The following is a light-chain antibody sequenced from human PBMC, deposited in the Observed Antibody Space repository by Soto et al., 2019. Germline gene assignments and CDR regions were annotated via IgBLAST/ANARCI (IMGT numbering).Light chain of an antibody. CDR1: SSDVGGYNY. V-gene: IGLV2-14*01. J-gene: IGLJ2*01. CDR2: EVS. Sequence: QAVVTQPASVSGSPGQSITISCTGTSSDVGGYNYVSWYQQHPGKGPKLMIYEVSNRPSGVSNRFSGSKSDNTASLTISGLQAEDEADYYCSSYTSSSTLVLFGGGTKLTVL. CDR3: SSYTSSSTLVL.